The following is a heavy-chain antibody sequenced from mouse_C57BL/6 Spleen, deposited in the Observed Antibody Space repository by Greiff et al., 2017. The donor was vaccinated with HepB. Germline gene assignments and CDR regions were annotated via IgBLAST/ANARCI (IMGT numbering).Heavy chain of an antibody. D-gene: IGHD2-2*01. V-gene: IGHV1-9*01. J-gene: IGHJ3*01. Sequence: QVQLQQSGAELMKPGASVKLSCKAPGYTFTGYWIEWVKQRPGHGLEWIGEILPGSGSTNYNDKFKGKATFTADTSSNTAYMQLSSLTTEDSAIYYCARSTMVTTRFAYWGQGTLVTVSA. CDR1: GYTFTGYW. CDR2: ILPGSGST. CDR3: ARSTMVTTRFAY.